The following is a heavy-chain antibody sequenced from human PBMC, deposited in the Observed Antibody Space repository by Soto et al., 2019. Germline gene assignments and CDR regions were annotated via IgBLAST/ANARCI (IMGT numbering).Heavy chain of an antibody. CDR2: INPNSGGT. J-gene: IGHJ5*02. V-gene: IGHV1-2*04. D-gene: IGHD4-17*01. CDR1: GYTFTGYY. CDR3: ARDKYSDSHNWFDP. Sequence: QVQLVQSGAEVKKPGASVKVSCKASGYTFTGYYMHWVRQAPGQGLEWMGWINPNSGGTNYAQKFQGWVTMTRETSISTAYMELSRLRSDDTAVYYCARDKYSDSHNWFDPWGQGTLVTVSS.